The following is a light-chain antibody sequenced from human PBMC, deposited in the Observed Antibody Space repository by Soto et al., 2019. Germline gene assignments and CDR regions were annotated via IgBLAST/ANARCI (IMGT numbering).Light chain of an antibody. CDR3: QQRSDWPRT. V-gene: IGKV3-11*01. J-gene: IGKJ2*01. Sequence: ETVLTQSPATLSLSPGERATLSCRASQSVSSSLAWYQQKPGQAPRLLIYDASNRATGIPARFSGSGSGTDFTLTIISLEPEDFAVYYCQQRSDWPRTFGQGTKLEIK. CDR1: QSVSSS. CDR2: DAS.